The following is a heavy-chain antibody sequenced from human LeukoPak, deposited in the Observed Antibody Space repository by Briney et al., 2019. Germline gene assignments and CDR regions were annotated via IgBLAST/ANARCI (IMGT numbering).Heavy chain of an antibody. Sequence: PGGSLTLSCTASGFTFSSYWMTWVRQAPGKGLEWVANIEPAGSATYYVDSVKGRFTISRDNAKNLPYLQMNSLRAEDSAVYHCGRFGYVAAVDSWGQGALVTVSS. CDR3: GRFGYVAAVDS. CDR1: GFTFSSYW. D-gene: IGHD2-15*01. J-gene: IGHJ4*02. V-gene: IGHV3-7*01. CDR2: IEPAGSAT.